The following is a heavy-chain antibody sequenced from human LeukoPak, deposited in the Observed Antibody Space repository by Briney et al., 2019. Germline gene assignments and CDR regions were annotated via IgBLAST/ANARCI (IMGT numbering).Heavy chain of an antibody. V-gene: IGHV3-48*04. D-gene: IGHD6-13*01. J-gene: IGHJ6*03. CDR1: GFTFSSYW. CDR3: AREGRSSWYLEVYYYMDV. Sequence: GGSLRLSCAASGFTFSSYWMNWVRQAPGKGLEWVSYISSSGSTIYYADSVKGRFTISRDNAKNTLYLQMNSLRAEDTAVYYCAREGRSSWYLEVYYYMDVWGKGTTVTVSS. CDR2: ISSSGSTI.